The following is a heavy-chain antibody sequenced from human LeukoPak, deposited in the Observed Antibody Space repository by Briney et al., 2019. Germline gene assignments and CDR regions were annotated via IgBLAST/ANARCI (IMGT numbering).Heavy chain of an antibody. CDR2: ISYDGSNK. CDR1: GFTFSSYG. V-gene: IGHV3-30*18. Sequence: GGSLRLSCAASGFTFSSYGMRWVRQAPGKGLEWVAVISYDGSNKYYADSVKGRFTISRDNSKNTLYLQMNSLRAEDTAVYYCAKDQCSSTSCYSFDYWGQGTLVTVSS. CDR3: AKDQCSSTSCYSFDY. D-gene: IGHD2-2*01. J-gene: IGHJ4*02.